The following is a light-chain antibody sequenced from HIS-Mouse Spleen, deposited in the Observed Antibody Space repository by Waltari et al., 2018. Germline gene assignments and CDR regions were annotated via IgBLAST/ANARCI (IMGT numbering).Light chain of an antibody. Sequence: QSALTQPASVSGSPGPSITIPCTGTSSDLGGYNYFSWYQQHPGKAPKLMIYDVSNRPSGVSNRFSGSKSGNTASLTISGLQAEDEADYYCSSYTSSSTLVFGGGTKLTVL. J-gene: IGLJ3*02. CDR2: DVS. V-gene: IGLV2-14*03. CDR1: SSDLGGYNY. CDR3: SSYTSSSTLV.